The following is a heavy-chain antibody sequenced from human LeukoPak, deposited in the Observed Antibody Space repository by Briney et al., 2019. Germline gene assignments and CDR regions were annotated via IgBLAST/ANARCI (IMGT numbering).Heavy chain of an antibody. D-gene: IGHD3/OR15-3a*01. Sequence: TGGSLRLSCAASGFTFSDYGMHWLRQAPGKGLEWVAFVSWDGTEKHYGDSVKGRLTISRDNSKNTLDLQMNSLRAEDTAAYYCAREADLNSLDDYYYYMDVWGKGTTVTVSS. V-gene: IGHV3-30*03. CDR1: GFTFSDYG. CDR3: AREADLNSLDDYYYYMDV. J-gene: IGHJ6*03. CDR2: VSWDGTEK.